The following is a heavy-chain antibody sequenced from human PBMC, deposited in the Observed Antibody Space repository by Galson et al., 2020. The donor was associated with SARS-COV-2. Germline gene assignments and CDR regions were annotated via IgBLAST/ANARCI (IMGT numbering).Heavy chain of an antibody. J-gene: IGHJ3*02. CDR3: AKLRSGSYYGAFDI. D-gene: IGHD1-26*01. V-gene: IGHV3-30*18. CDR2: ISYEVSNK. Sequence: TGGSLRLSCAASGFTFSSYGMHWVRQAPGKGLEWVAAISYEVSNKYYADSVKGRFTLSRDNSKNTLYLQMNSLRAEDTAVYYCAKLRSGSYYGAFDIWGQGTMVTVSS. CDR1: GFTFSSYG.